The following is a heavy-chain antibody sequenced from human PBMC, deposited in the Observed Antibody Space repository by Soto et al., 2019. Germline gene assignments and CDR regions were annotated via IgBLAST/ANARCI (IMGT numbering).Heavy chain of an antibody. J-gene: IGHJ4*02. V-gene: IGHV1-18*01. CDR1: GYTFTSYG. Sequence: QVQLVQSGAEVKKPGASVKVSCKASGYTFTSYGISWVRQAPGQGLEWMGWISTYNGNTNYAQKLQGRVTMTTDTSTSTAYMELRSLRSDDTAVYYCASSRYCSGGSCLFPLDYWGQGTLVTVSS. CDR2: ISTYNGNT. D-gene: IGHD2-15*01. CDR3: ASSRYCSGGSCLFPLDY.